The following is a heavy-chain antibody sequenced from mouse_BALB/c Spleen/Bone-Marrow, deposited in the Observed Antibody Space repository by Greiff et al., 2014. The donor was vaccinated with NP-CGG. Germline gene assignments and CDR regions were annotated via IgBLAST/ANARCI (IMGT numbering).Heavy chain of an antibody. CDR2: IHYSGST. D-gene: IGHD2-10*01. J-gene: IGHJ4*01. V-gene: IGHV3-1*02. CDR1: GYSITSGYS. CDR3: ARSAYYGSMDY. Sequence: VQLKESGTDLVKPSQSLSLTCTVTGYSITSGYSWHWIRQFPGNKMGWMGYIHYSGSTNYNPSLKIRISITRDTSKNQFFLQLNSVTTEDTATYYCARSAYYGSMDYWGQGTSVTVSS.